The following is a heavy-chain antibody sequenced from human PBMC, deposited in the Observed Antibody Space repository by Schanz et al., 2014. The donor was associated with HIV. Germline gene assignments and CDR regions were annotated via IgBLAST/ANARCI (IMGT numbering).Heavy chain of an antibody. Sequence: QVQLVQSGAEVEKPGASAKVSCKASGYSFTGYYIHWVRQAPGQGLEWMGWISAYNGNTNYAQKLQGRVTMTTDTSTSTAYMDLRSLRSDDTAVYYCAREKTTLNWFDPWGQGTLVTVSS. J-gene: IGHJ5*02. CDR2: ISAYNGNT. CDR3: AREKTTLNWFDP. V-gene: IGHV1-18*04. CDR1: GYSFTGYY.